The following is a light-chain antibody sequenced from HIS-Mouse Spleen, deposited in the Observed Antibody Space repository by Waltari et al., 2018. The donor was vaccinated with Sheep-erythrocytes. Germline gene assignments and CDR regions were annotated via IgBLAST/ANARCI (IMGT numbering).Light chain of an antibody. V-gene: IGLV5-45*03. J-gene: IGLJ3*02. CDR1: SAINVGTYR. Sequence: QAVLTQPSSPSASPGASASLTCPLRSAINVGTYRIYWYQHTPGSPPQYLLRYKSDSDKQQGSGVPSRFSGSKDASANAGILLISGLQSEDEADYYCMIWHSSAWVFGGGTKLTVL. CDR2: YKSDSDK. CDR3: MIWHSSAWV.